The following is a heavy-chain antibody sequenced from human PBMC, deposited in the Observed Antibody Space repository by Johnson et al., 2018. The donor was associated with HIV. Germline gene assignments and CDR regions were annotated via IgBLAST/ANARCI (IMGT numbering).Heavy chain of an antibody. J-gene: IGHJ3*02. CDR3: AKPRHSGWYKEGAFHM. CDR1: GFTFSNAW. V-gene: IGHV3-15*05. D-gene: IGHD6-19*01. Sequence: VHLVESGGGVVQPGRSLRLSCAASGFTFSNAWMTWVRQAPGKGLEWVGRIKSKTDGGTTDYAAPVKGRFTISRDDSKNTLYLQMNNLRDEDTALYYCAKPRHSGWYKEGAFHMWGQGTMVTVSS. CDR2: IKSKTDGGTT.